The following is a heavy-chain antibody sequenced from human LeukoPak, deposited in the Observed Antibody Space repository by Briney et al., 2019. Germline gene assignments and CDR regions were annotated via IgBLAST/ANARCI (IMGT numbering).Heavy chain of an antibody. J-gene: IGHJ5*02. CDR2: IYYSGST. CDR3: ARRGIWDLQIGNWFDP. V-gene: IGHV4-59*08. D-gene: IGHD3-16*01. CDR1: GGSISSYY. Sequence: PSETLSLTCTVSGGSISSYYWSWIRQPPGKGLEWIGYIYYSGSTNYNPSLKSRVTISPDTSKNQYSLRLTSVTAADTAIYYCARRGIWDLQIGNWFDPWGQGILVIVSS.